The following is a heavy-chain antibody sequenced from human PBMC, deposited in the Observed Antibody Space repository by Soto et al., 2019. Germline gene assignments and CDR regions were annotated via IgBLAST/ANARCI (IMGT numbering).Heavy chain of an antibody. Sequence: EVQLLESGGGLVQPGGSLRLSCAASGFTFNSFAMSWVRQAPEKGLEWVSAISGSGDTTYYADSVKGRFTISRDNSKNTLYLQMNSLRAEDTAIYYCAKSIPAAKRFDNWGQGTLVAVSS. CDR1: GFTFNSFA. J-gene: IGHJ4*02. CDR3: AKSIPAAKRFDN. CDR2: ISGSGDTT. D-gene: IGHD2-2*01. V-gene: IGHV3-23*01.